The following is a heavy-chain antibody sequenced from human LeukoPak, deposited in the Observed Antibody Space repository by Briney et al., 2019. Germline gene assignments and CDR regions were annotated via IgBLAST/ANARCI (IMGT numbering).Heavy chain of an antibody. Sequence: GASVKVSCKASGYTFTNYGISWVRQAPGQGLEWRGWISAYNANTNFAQKLQGRVTMTTDTSTSTAYMELRSLRSDDTAVYYCARWGWDYRNSYYYMDVWGKGTTVTISS. CDR3: ARWGWDYRNSYYYMDV. D-gene: IGHD4-11*01. CDR1: GYTFTNYG. J-gene: IGHJ6*03. CDR2: ISAYNANT. V-gene: IGHV1-18*01.